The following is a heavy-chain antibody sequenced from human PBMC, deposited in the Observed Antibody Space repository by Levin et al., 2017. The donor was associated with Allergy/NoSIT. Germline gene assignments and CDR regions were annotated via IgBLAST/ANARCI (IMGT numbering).Heavy chain of an antibody. D-gene: IGHD3-10*01. J-gene: IGHJ4*02. Sequence: SETLSLTCTVSGGSINNYYWSWIRQPPGKGLEWIGDIYYTGGTNYNPSLKSRVSISVDTSKNQFSLRLYSLTAADTAVYYCARFELPYYFDYWGQGTLVSVSS. CDR2: IYYTGGT. V-gene: IGHV4-59*01. CDR1: GGSINNYY. CDR3: ARFELPYYFDY.